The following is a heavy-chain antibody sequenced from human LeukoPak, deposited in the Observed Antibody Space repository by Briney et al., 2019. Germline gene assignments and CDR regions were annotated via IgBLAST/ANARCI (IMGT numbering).Heavy chain of an antibody. V-gene: IGHV4-34*01. CDR2: INHSEST. CDR3: ARENCSSTSCYAYFDY. Sequence: SETLSLTCAVYGGSFSGYYWSWIRQPPGKGLEWIGEINHSESTNYNPSLKSRVTISVDTSKNQFSLKLSSVTAADTAVYYCARENCSSTSCYAYFDYWGQGTLVTVSS. D-gene: IGHD2-2*01. CDR1: GGSFSGYY. J-gene: IGHJ4*02.